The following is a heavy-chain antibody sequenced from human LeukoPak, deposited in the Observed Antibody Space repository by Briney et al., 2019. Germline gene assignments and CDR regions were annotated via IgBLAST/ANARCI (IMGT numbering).Heavy chain of an antibody. CDR2: FYPEDGET. CDR1: GYTLTELS. CDR3: ATYYYDSSGYYPCWFDP. J-gene: IGHJ5*02. D-gene: IGHD3-22*01. Sequence: GASVKVSCKVSGYTLTELSMHWVRQAPGKGLEWMGGFYPEDGETIYAQKFQGRVTMTEDTSTDTAYMELSSLRSEDTAVYYCATYYYDSSGYYPCWFDPWGQGTLVTVSS. V-gene: IGHV1-24*01.